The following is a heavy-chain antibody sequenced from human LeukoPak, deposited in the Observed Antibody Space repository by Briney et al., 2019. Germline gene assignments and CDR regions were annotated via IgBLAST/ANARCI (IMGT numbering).Heavy chain of an antibody. V-gene: IGHV4-59*12. CDR2: IYYSGST. Sequence: SETLSLTCTVSGGSISSYYWSWIRQPPGKGLEWIGYIYYSGSTNYKPSLKSRVTISVDTSKNQFSLKLSSVTAADTAVYYCARDTYSLMDVWGKGTTVTVSS. CDR1: GGSISSYY. J-gene: IGHJ6*03. D-gene: IGHD4-11*01. CDR3: ARDTYSLMDV.